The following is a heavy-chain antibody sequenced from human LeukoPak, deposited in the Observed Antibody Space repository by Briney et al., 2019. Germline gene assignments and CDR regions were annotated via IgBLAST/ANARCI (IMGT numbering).Heavy chain of an antibody. J-gene: IGHJ4*02. Sequence: GASVKVSCKASGYTFTGYYMHWVRQAPGQGLEWMGWINPNSGGTNYAQKFQGRVTMTRDTSISTAYMEPSRLRSDDTAVYYCARNSGYDFSADYWGQGTLVTVSS. CDR3: ARNSGYDFSADY. CDR1: GYTFTGYY. V-gene: IGHV1-2*02. CDR2: INPNSGGT. D-gene: IGHD5-12*01.